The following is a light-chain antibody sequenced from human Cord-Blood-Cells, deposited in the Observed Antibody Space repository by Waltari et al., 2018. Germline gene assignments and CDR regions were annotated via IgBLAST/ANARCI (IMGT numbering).Light chain of an antibody. Sequence: AIRMTQSPSSLSASTGDRGTITCRASQGISSYLAWYQQKPGKAPKLLIYAASTLQSGVPSRFSGSGSGTDFTLTSSCLQSEDFATYYCQQYYSYPYTFGQGTKLEIK. CDR3: QQYYSYPYT. CDR2: AAS. CDR1: QGISSY. J-gene: IGKJ2*01. V-gene: IGKV1-8*01.